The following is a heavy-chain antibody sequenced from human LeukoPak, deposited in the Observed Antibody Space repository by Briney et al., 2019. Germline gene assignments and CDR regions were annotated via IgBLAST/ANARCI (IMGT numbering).Heavy chain of an antibody. CDR3: ARVRIAAAGRLPFDY. CDR1: GYTFTSYY. D-gene: IGHD6-13*01. V-gene: IGHV1-46*01. CDR2: INPSGGSA. J-gene: IGHJ4*02. Sequence: ASVKVSCKASGYTFTSYYMHWVRQAPGQGLEWMGIINPSGGSASYAQKFQGRVTITRDTSASTAYMELSSLRSEDTAVYYCARVRIAAAGRLPFDYWGQGTLVTVSS.